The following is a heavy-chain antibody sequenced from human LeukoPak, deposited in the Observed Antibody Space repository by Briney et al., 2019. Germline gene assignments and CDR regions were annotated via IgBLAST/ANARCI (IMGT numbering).Heavy chain of an antibody. V-gene: IGHV1-3*03. Sequence: ASVKVSCKASGYTFTSYTIHWVRQAPGQRLEWMGWINAGNGNTKYSQEFQDRVTITRDMSTSTDYLELSSLRSEDTAVYYCARDNSVRDEAWWFNPWGQGTLVTVSS. CDR3: ARDNSVRDEAWWFNP. CDR2: INAGNGNT. CDR1: GYTFTSYT. J-gene: IGHJ5*02. D-gene: IGHD5-24*01.